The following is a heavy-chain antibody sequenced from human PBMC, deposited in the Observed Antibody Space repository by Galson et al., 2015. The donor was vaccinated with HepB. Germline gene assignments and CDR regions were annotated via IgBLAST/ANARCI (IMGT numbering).Heavy chain of an antibody. V-gene: IGHV3-30*18. CDR2: ISYDGSNK. J-gene: IGHJ4*02. D-gene: IGHD3-3*01. CDR3: SKGKSPLGSGYYFSVQDY. Sequence: SLRLSCAASGFIFSSYAMHWVRQAPGKGLEWVAVISYDGSNKYYADSVKGRFTISRDNSKNTLYLQMNSLRAEDTAVYYCSKGKSPLGSGYYFSVQDYWGQGTLITVSS. CDR1: GFIFSSYA.